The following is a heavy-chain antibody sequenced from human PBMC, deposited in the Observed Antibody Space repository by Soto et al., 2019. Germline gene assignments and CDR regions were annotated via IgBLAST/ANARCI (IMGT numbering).Heavy chain of an antibody. Sequence: PGGSQRLSCTASGFTFRSYARSWVRQAPGKGLEWVSAISGSGGSTYYADSVKGRFTISRDNSKNTLYLQMNSLRAEDTAVYYCARTPMLSTSPGEDYFDYWGQGTLVTVSS. D-gene: IGHD6-6*01. V-gene: IGHV3-23*01. CDR1: GFTFRSYA. J-gene: IGHJ4*02. CDR3: ARTPMLSTSPGEDYFDY. CDR2: ISGSGGST.